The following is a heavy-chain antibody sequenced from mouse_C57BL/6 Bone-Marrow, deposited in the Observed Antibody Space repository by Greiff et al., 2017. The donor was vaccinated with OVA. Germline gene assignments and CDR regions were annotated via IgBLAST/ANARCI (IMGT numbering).Heavy chain of an antibody. J-gene: IGHJ3*01. CDR2: ISNLAYSI. V-gene: IGHV5-15*01. CDR3: ARQGDGYDEDIAY. CDR1: GFTFSDYG. D-gene: IGHD2-2*01. Sequence: DVKLVESGGGLVQPGGSLKLSCAASGFTFSDYGMAWVRQAPRKGPEWVAFISNLAYSIYYADTVTGRFTISRENAKNTLYLEMSSLRSEDTAMYYCARQGDGYDEDIAYWGQGTLVTVSA.